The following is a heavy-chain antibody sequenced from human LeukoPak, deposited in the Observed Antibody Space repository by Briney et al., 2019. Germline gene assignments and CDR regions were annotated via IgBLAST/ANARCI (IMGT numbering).Heavy chain of an antibody. CDR2: IYYSGST. J-gene: IGHJ4*02. CDR1: GGSISSSSHN. V-gene: IGHV4-39*01. D-gene: IGHD6-13*01. CDR3: ARHDRIIASPLV. Sequence: SETLSLTCIVSGGSISSSSHNWGWIRQPPGKGLEWIGSIYYSGSTYYNPSLKSRLTISVDTSKNQFSLKLSSVTAADTAVYYCARHDRIIASPLVWGQGTLVAVSS.